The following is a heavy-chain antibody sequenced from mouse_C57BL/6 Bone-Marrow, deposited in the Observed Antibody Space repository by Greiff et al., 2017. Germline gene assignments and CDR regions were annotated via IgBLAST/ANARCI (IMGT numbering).Heavy chain of an antibody. CDR1: GFSLPSYA. V-gene: IGHV2-9-1*01. D-gene: IGHD2-14*01. CDR2: IWTGGVA. Sequence: QLRLKQSGPGLVAPSQSLSITCTVSGFSLPSYAISWVRQPPGRGLEWLGVIWTGGVANYNSALKSRLSISKYNSKSQVFLKMNSLPTDDTARYYCARNRCGMDYWGQGTSVTVSS. J-gene: IGHJ4*01. CDR3: ARNRCGMDY.